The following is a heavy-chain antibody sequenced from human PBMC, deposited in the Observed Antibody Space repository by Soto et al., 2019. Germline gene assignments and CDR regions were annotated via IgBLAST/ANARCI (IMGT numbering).Heavy chain of an antibody. CDR3: ARAVEVPDDFDY. D-gene: IGHD1-1*01. CDR2: ISTYNGDT. V-gene: IGHV1-18*01. J-gene: IGHJ4*02. Sequence: ASVKVSCKASGYTFTRSGISWVRQAPGQGLEWMGWISTYNGDTKYSQKFQGRVTITRDTSASTAYMELSSLRSEDTYVHCCARAVEVPDDFDYWGQGTLVTVSS. CDR1: GYTFTRSG.